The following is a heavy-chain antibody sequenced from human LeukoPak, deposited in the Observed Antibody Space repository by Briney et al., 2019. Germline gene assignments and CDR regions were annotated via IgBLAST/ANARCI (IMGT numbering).Heavy chain of an antibody. D-gene: IGHD1-20*01. J-gene: IGHJ4*02. Sequence: PSETLSLTCVVYGGSFSGYYWSWIRQPPGNGLEWIGEINHSGSTNYNPSLKSRVTISVDTSKNQFSLKLSSVTAADTAVYYCASTYNSTRYFDYWGQGTLVTVSS. CDR2: INHSGST. CDR3: ASTYNSTRYFDY. CDR1: GGSFSGYY. V-gene: IGHV4-34*01.